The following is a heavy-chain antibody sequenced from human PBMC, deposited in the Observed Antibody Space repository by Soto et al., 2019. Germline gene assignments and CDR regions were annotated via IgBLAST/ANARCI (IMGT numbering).Heavy chain of an antibody. CDR3: AKISRKFFGVVKGPYFDY. Sequence: GGSLRLSCAASGFTFSSYAMSWVRQAPGKGLEWVSAISGSGGSTYYADSVKGRFTISRDNSKKRLYLQMNSLRAEDTAVYYCAKISRKFFGVVKGPYFDYWGQGTLVTVSS. V-gene: IGHV3-23*01. CDR1: GFTFSSYA. J-gene: IGHJ4*02. CDR2: ISGSGGST. D-gene: IGHD3-3*01.